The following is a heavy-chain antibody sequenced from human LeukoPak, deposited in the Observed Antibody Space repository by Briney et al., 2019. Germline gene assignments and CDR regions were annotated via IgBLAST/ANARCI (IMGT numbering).Heavy chain of an antibody. CDR1: GFTFSDYY. CDR2: ISSGGSII. V-gene: IGHV3-11*01. Sequence: GGSLRLSCAASGFTFSDYYMSWIRQAPGKGREWVSYISSGGSIIYYADSVKVRFTISRDNAKNSLYLQMNSLRAEDTAVYYCARIIAVSAQYFDYWGQGTLVTVSS. J-gene: IGHJ4*02. D-gene: IGHD6-19*01. CDR3: ARIIAVSAQYFDY.